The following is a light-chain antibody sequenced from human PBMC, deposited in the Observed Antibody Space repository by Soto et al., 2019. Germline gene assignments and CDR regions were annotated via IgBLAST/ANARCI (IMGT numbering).Light chain of an antibody. CDR1: QSVSFN. CDR2: GAS. J-gene: IGKJ1*01. CDR3: QQYGDWPPET. Sequence: EIVMTQSPATLSASPGERATLSCRASQSVSFNLAWYQQKPGQAPRLLIYGASTRPTGIPDRFSGSGSGTEFTLTISSLQSEDFAVYYCQQYGDWPPETFGQGTKVDIK. V-gene: IGKV3-15*01.